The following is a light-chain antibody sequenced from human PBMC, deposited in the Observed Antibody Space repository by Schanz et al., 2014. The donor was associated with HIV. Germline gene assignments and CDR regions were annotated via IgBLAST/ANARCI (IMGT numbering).Light chain of an antibody. CDR3: HHYGDSRGT. CDR1: QSLGGSQ. Sequence: ETVLTQSPGSLSLSPGERATLSCRASQSLGGSQLAWYQHKPGQAPRLLFYANSFRATGVPDRFSGTGSGTGFTLAIRRLGPDDFAGYYGHHYGDSRGTFGGGTEVDI. CDR2: ANS. J-gene: IGKJ4*01. V-gene: IGKV3-20*01.